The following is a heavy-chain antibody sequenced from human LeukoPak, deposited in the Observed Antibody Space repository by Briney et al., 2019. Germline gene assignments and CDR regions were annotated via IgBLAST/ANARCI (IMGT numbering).Heavy chain of an antibody. Sequence: GGSLRLSCAASGFIFSSYWMSWVRQAPGKGLEWVANIKQDGNEKYYGDSVKGRFTISRDNAKNSLYLQMNSLRAEDTAVYYCARVWGGLQTDWGQGTLVTVSS. J-gene: IGHJ4*02. D-gene: IGHD4-11*01. CDR2: IKQDGNEK. CDR3: ARVWGGLQTD. CDR1: GFIFSSYW. V-gene: IGHV3-7*01.